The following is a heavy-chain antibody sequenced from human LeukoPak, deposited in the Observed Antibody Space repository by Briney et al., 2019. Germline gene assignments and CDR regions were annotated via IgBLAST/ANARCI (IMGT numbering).Heavy chain of an antibody. J-gene: IGHJ4*02. Sequence: PSETLSLTCAVYGGSFSGYYWSWIRQPPGXGLEWIGEINHSGSTNYNPSLKSRVTISVDTSKNQFPLKLSSVTAADTAVYYCASARDGSGSYYRSAVGYWGQGTLVTVSS. CDR2: INHSGST. V-gene: IGHV4-34*01. CDR1: GGSFSGYY. D-gene: IGHD3-10*01. CDR3: ASARDGSGSYYRSAVGY.